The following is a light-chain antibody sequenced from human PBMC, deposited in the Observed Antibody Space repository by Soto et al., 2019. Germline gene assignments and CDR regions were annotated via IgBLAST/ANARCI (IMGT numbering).Light chain of an antibody. Sequence: DVVMTQSPLSLTVTVGQPASISCRSSQSLGYSDGNTYLSWFQQGPGQSPRRLIYQVSTRDSGVPDRFSGSGSGTDFTLKISRVEADDVGIYYCMQGTHWPKTFRQGTKVEIK. CDR3: MQGTHWPKT. CDR1: QSLGYSDGNTY. V-gene: IGKV2-30*01. J-gene: IGKJ1*01. CDR2: QVS.